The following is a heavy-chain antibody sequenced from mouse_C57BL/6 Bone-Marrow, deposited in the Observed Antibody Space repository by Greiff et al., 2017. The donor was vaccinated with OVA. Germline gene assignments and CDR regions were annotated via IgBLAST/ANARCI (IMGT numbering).Heavy chain of an antibody. V-gene: IGHV5-4*01. CDR2: ISDGGSYT. D-gene: IGHD1-1*01. J-gene: IGHJ3*01. Sequence: VKLMESGGGLVKPGGSLKLSCAASGFTFSSYAMSWVRQTPEKRLEWVATISDGGSYTYYPDNVKGRFTISRDNAKNNLYLQMSHLKSEDTAMYYCAREGYGSSEMAYWGQGTLVTVSA. CDR3: AREGYGSSEMAY. CDR1: GFTFSSYA.